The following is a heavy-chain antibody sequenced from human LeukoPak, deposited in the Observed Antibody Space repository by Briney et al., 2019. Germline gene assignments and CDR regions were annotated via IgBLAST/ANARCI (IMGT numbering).Heavy chain of an antibody. V-gene: IGHV3-7*03. CDR3: ARGGGLDV. D-gene: IGHD3-16*01. J-gene: IGHJ6*02. Sequence: GGSLRLSCAASGFTFSSYWMNRARQAPGKGLEWVASINHNGNVNYYVDSVKGRFTISRDNAKNSLYLQMSNLRAEDTAVYFCARGGGLDVWGQGATVTVSS. CDR2: INHNGNVN. CDR1: GFTFSSYW.